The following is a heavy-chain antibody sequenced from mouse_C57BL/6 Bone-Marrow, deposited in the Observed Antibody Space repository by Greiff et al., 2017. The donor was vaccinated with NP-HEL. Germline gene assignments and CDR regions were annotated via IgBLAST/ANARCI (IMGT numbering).Heavy chain of an antibody. J-gene: IGHJ2*01. Sequence: VQLKESGGDLVKPGGSLKLSCAASGFTFSSYGMSWVRQTPDKRLEWVATISSGGSYTYYPDSVKGRFTISRDNAKNTLYLQMSSLKSEDTAMYYCARHYYGSSHDYWGQGTTLTVSS. CDR2: ISSGGSYT. CDR1: GFTFSSYG. CDR3: ARHYYGSSHDY. D-gene: IGHD1-1*01. V-gene: IGHV5-6*01.